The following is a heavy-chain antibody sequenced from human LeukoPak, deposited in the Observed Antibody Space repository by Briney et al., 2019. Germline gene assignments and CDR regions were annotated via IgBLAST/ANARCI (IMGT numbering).Heavy chain of an antibody. D-gene: IGHD2-21*01. CDR2: LSDNGGSP. CDR1: GFTFSNYA. Sequence: GGSLRLSCAASGFTFSNYAMSWVRQAPGKGLEWVSSLSDNGGSPYYADSVKGRFTISRDNSKNTLYLHMNSLRVEDTAVYYCAEDPETYSSRWFDSWGQGTLVTVSS. V-gene: IGHV3-23*01. CDR3: AEDPETYSSRWFDS. J-gene: IGHJ5*01.